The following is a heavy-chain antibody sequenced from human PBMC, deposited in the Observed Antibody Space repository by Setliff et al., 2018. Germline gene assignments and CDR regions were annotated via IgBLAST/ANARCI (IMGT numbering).Heavy chain of an antibody. J-gene: IGHJ5*02. D-gene: IGHD1-26*01. CDR1: GGSISNSTFY. CDR2: INYYGSIFGDGTTYST. V-gene: IGHV4-39*07. Sequence: KASETLSLTCTVSGGSISNSTFYWGWIRQPPGKGLEWIGSINYYGSIFGDGTTYSTYYNPSLKSRATISIDTSKSQFSLKLSSMTAADTAVYYCARGSGSYWENWFDPWGQGTLVTVSS. CDR3: ARGSGSYWENWFDP.